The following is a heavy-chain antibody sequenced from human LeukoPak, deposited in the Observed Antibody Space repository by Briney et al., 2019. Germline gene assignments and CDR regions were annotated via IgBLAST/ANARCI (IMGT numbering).Heavy chain of an antibody. Sequence: SETLSLTCTVSGGSISSSSYYWGWIRQPPGKGLEWIGSIYHSGSTYYNPSLKSRVTILVDTSKNQFSLKLSSVTAADTAVYHCARARREMVDYWGQGTLVTVSS. V-gene: IGHV4-39*07. CDR3: ARARREMVDY. J-gene: IGHJ4*02. CDR2: IYHSGST. CDR1: GGSISSSSYY. D-gene: IGHD5-24*01.